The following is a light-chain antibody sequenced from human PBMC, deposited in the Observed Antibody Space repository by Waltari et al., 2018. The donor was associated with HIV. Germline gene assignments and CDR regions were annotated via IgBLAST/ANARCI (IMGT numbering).Light chain of an antibody. CDR1: SSAFESYNL. J-gene: IGLJ3*02. CDR2: EVT. V-gene: IGLV2-23*02. CDR3: CSYAGSSTWV. Sequence: QSALTQPASVSGSPGQSIPISCTGTSSAFESYNLVSWYQQHPGKAPKLMIYEVTKRPSGVSNRFSGSKSGNTASLTISGLQAEDEADYYCCSYAGSSTWVFGGGTKLTVL.